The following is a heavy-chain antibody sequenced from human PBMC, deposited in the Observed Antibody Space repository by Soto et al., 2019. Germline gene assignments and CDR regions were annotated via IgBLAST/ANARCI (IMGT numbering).Heavy chain of an antibody. CDR2: IYYSGST. D-gene: IGHD3-3*01. CDR1: GGSISSGDYY. J-gene: IGHJ5*02. CDR3: ARMGAGVSRRWFDP. V-gene: IGHV4-39*01. Sequence: SETLSLTCTVSGGSISSGDYYWGWIRQPPGKGLEWIGCIYYSGSTYYNPSLKSRVTISVDTSKNQFSLKLSSVTAADTAVYYCARMGAGVSRRWFDPWGQGTLVTVSS.